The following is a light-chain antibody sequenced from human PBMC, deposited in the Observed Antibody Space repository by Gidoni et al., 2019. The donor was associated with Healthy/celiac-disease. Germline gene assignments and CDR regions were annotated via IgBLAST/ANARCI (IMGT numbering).Light chain of an antibody. J-gene: IGLJ3*02. Sequence: QSVPPQPPSASGTPGQRVTISCSGSSTNIGSNTVTWYQQHPGPAPTLLIYSNNQRPSGVPDRFSGSKSGTSASLAISGLKSEDEADYYCAAWDDSLNWVFGGGTKLTVL. CDR3: AAWDDSLNWV. CDR2: SNN. CDR1: STNIGSNT. V-gene: IGLV1-44*01.